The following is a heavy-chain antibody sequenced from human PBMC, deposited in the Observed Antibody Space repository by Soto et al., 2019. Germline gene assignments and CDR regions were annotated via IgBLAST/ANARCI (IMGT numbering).Heavy chain of an antibody. CDR1: AFTVSINY. V-gene: IGHV3-53*01. D-gene: IGHD6-6*01. J-gene: IGHJ6*01. CDR3: ARVPSIAARPPHYYYGMDV. Sequence: GRSLALSCASSAFTVSINYMGWVRQAPGNGLEWVSVIYSGGSTYYADSVKGRFTISRDNSKNTLYLQMNSLRAEDTAVYYCARVPSIAARPPHYYYGMDVWGQGTTVTVSS. CDR2: IYSGGST.